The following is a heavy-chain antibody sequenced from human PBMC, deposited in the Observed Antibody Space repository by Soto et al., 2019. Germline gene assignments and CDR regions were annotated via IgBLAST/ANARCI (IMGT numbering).Heavy chain of an antibody. CDR3: ARDTFGVVMDHYYYMDV. D-gene: IGHD3-3*01. Sequence: QVQLVQSGAEVKKPGSSVRVSCKASGGTFSNYTLSWVRQAPGQGLEWMGRIIPIIGIVNYAQKFQGRVTITADKSTSTSYLELSSLRSEDTAIYYCARDTFGVVMDHYYYMDVWGKGTTVTVSS. CDR1: GGTFSNYT. V-gene: IGHV1-69*08. J-gene: IGHJ6*03. CDR2: IIPIIGIV.